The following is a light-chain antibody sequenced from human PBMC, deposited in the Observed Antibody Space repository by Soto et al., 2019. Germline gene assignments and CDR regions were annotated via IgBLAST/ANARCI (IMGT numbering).Light chain of an antibody. J-gene: IGKJ4*01. V-gene: IGKV3-11*01. Sequence: EIVMTQSPVTLSVSPGERATRSCRASQTVTTDLAWYQQKPGQAPRLVIHGASTRATDFPARFSGSGSGTDFTLTISSLEPEDFAVYYCQQRSSCPLTFGGGTKVDI. CDR2: GAS. CDR3: QQRSSCPLT. CDR1: QTVTTD.